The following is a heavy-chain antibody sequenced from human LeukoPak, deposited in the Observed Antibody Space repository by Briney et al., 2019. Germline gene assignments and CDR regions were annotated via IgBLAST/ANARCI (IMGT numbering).Heavy chain of an antibody. D-gene: IGHD3-3*01. CDR1: GFTFSSNA. Sequence: GGSLRLSCAASGFTFSSNAMSWVRQAPGKGLEWISGISGSGGSMYYADSVKGRFTISRDTSKNTLYLQMNSLRAEDTAVYYCTTDFWSGYAYYYYMDVWGKGTTVTVSS. J-gene: IGHJ6*03. CDR2: ISGSGGSM. CDR3: TTDFWSGYAYYYYMDV. V-gene: IGHV3-23*01.